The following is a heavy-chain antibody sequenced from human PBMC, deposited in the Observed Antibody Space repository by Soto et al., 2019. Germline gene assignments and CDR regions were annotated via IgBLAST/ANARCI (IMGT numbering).Heavy chain of an antibody. CDR2: IRSKANSYAT. V-gene: IGHV3-73*01. D-gene: IGHD6-13*01. Sequence: GGSLRLSCAASGFTFSGSAMHWVRQASGKGLEWVGRIRSKANSYATAYAASVKGRFTISRDDSKNTAYLQMNSLKTEDTAVYYCTRRGSSWYFDYWGQGTLVTVSS. CDR3: TRRGSSWYFDY. J-gene: IGHJ4*02. CDR1: GFTFSGSA.